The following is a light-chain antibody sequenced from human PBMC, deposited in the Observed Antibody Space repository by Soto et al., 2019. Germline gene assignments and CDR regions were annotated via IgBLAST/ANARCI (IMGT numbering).Light chain of an antibody. Sequence: QSALTQPASVSGSPGQSITIYCTGISSDPPTYNFVSWYQQHPGKVPQLIIYEVTKRPSGVPTRFSCYQSGDTASLTISGLRPQDEASYYCGSRLSGRGTELTV. V-gene: IGLV2-23*02. J-gene: IGLJ2*01. CDR3: GSRL. CDR1: SSDPPTYNF. CDR2: EVT.